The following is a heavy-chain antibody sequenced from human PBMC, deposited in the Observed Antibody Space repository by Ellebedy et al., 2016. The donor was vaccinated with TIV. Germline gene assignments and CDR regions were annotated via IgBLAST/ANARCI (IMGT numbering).Heavy chain of an antibody. CDR1: GFTFTRYW. V-gene: IGHV3-7*04. CDR3: ARDTVEARSGDAFDL. J-gene: IGHJ3*01. CDR2: IKFDEIEA. Sequence: GESLKISCAASGFTFTRYWLSWLRQAPGKGLEYVAHIKFDEIEAYHADSVKGRFVISRDNARKSLYLQMNNLRVGDTAVYYCARDTVEARSGDAFDLWGQGTTVTVSS. D-gene: IGHD1-26*01.